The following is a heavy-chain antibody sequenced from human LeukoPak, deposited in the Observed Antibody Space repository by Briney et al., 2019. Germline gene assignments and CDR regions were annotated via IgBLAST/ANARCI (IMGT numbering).Heavy chain of an antibody. Sequence: PSETLSLTCAVYGGSFSGYYWSWIRQPPGKGLEWIGEINHSGSTNYNPSLKSRVTISVDTSKNQFSLKLSSVTAADTAVYYCARGRRLGAYCGGDCYRYYFDYWGQGTLVTVSS. CDR1: GGSFSGYY. J-gene: IGHJ4*02. CDR3: ARGRRLGAYCGGDCYRYYFDY. CDR2: INHSGST. D-gene: IGHD2-21*02. V-gene: IGHV4-34*01.